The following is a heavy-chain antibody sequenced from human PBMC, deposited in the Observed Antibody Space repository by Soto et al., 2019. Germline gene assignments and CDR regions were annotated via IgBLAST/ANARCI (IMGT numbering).Heavy chain of an antibody. CDR1: GGSVRSYY. Sequence: QVQLQESGPGLVKPSESLSLTCTVSGGSVRSYYWSWIRQPPGRTLEWIAYIFHTQTPTYNPSLQSRVTISVDTSKNQVSLTLNSVTAADTAVYYCATHIWGDDGSWDNWGQGTLLTVSS. CDR3: ATHIWGDDGSWDN. D-gene: IGHD3-16*01. CDR2: IFHTQTP. V-gene: IGHV4-59*02. J-gene: IGHJ4*02.